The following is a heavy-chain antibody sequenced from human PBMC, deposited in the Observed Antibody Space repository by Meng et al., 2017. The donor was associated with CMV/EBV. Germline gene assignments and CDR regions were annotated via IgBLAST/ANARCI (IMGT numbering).Heavy chain of an antibody. D-gene: IGHD3-3*01. V-gene: IGHV4-39*07. CDR2: IYYSGST. J-gene: IGHJ4*02. CDR3: ARNHPGDYDFWSGYPYFDY. CDR1: SSSYY. Sequence: SSSYYWGWIRQPPGKGLEWIGNIYYSGSTYYNPSLKSRVTISVDTSKNQFSLKLSSVTAADTAVYYCARNHPGDYDFWSGYPYFDYWGQGTLVTVSS.